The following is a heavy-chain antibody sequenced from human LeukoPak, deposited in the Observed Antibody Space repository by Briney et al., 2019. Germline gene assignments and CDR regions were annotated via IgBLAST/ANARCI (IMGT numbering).Heavy chain of an antibody. V-gene: IGHV4-4*07. CDR3: ARTAFKDYCSITSCYDAEVRPYYYYYYMDV. D-gene: IGHD2-2*01. Sequence: SETLSLTCSVSGGSISNYYWSWIRQPAGKGLEWIGRIYSSGSTNYNLFLKSRVTMSVDTSKNQFSLKLSSVTAADTAVYYCARTAFKDYCSITSCYDAEVRPYYYYYYMDVWGKGTTVTIS. CDR2: IYSSGST. J-gene: IGHJ6*03. CDR1: GGSISNYY.